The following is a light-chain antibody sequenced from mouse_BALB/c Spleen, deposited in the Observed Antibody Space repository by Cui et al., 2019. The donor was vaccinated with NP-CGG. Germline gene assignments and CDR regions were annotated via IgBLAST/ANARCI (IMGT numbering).Light chain of an antibody. Sequence: QAVVTQESALTTSPGETVTLTCRSRTGAVTTSNYANWVQEKPDHFFTGLIGGTNNRAPGVPARFSGSLIGDEAALTITGAQTEDEAIYFCALWYSNHWVFGGGTKLTVL. CDR1: TGAVTTSNY. CDR3: ALWYSNHWV. CDR2: GTN. J-gene: IGLJ1*01. V-gene: IGLV1*01.